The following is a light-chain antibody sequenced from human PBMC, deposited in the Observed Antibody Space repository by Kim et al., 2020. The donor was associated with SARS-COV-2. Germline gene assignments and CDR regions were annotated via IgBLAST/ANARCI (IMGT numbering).Light chain of an antibody. V-gene: IGLV3-19*01. Sequence: SSELTQDPAVSVALGQTVRITCQGDNLRTYYASWYQRKPGQAPVLVLYGKNNRPSGIPDRFSGSSSGNTASLTITGAQAEDEADYYCNSRDSSGNHLVFGGGTQLTVL. CDR2: GKN. CDR1: NLRTYY. J-gene: IGLJ3*02. CDR3: NSRDSSGNHLV.